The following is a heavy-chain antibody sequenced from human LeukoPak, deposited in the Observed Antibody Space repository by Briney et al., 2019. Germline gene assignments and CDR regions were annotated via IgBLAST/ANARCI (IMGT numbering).Heavy chain of an antibody. CDR3: ARDGTRDYSNAPVTSYYYMDV. CDR2: ISSSSSYI. Sequence: GESLRLSCAASGFTFSSYSMNWVRQAPGKGLEWVSSISSSSSYIYYADSVKGRFTISRDNAKNSLYLQMNSLRAEDTAVYYCARDGTRDYSNAPVTSYYYMDVWGKGTTVTVSS. CDR1: GFTFSSYS. D-gene: IGHD4-11*01. J-gene: IGHJ6*03. V-gene: IGHV3-21*01.